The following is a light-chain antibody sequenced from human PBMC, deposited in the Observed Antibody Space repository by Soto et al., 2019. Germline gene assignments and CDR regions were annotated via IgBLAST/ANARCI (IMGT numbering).Light chain of an antibody. V-gene: IGKV3-20*01. CDR3: QQYGSSPPYT. CDR2: GAS. Sequence: EIVLTQSPGTLSLSPGERATLSCRPSQSVSSSYLAWYQQKPGQAPRLLIYGASSRATGIPDRFSGSGSGPDFTLTISRLEPEDFAVYYCQQYGSSPPYTFGQGPKLEIK. J-gene: IGKJ2*01. CDR1: QSVSSSY.